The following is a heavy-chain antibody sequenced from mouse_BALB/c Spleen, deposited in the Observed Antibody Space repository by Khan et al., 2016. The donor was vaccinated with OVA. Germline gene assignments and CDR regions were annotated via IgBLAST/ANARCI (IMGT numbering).Heavy chain of an antibody. CDR3: ARGTARFDY. CDR2: INTNTGQP. V-gene: IGHV9-3*02. Sequence: QLVQSGPELKKPGETVKISCKASGYTFTNYGMNWVKQAPGKGLKWMGWINTNTGQPTYAEEFKGRFAFSLETSASTAYLQINNLKNEDTATYFGARGTARFDYWGQGTTLTVSS. CDR1: GYTFTNYG. D-gene: IGHD1-2*01. J-gene: IGHJ2*01.